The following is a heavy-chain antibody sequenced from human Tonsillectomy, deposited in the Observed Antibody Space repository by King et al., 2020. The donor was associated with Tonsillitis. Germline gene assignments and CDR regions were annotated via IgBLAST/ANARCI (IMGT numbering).Heavy chain of an antibody. Sequence: VQLQESGPGLVKPSETLSLSCAVSGYSISSGDYWGWIRQPPGKGLEWIGSISDSGTTYYNPSLKIRVTISIEKPKNQFSLKLSSVTAADTAVYYCAKDNPSEYFQYWGQGSLVTVSS. CDR1: GYSISSGDY. V-gene: IGHV4-38-2*02. J-gene: IGHJ1*01. CDR2: ISDSGTT. CDR3: AKDNPSEYFQY.